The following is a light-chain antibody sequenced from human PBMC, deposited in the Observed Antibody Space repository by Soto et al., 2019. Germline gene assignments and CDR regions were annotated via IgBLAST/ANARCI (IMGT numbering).Light chain of an antibody. CDR3: SLYTSSSPWM. J-gene: IGLJ3*02. V-gene: IGLV2-18*01. CDR1: SSDVGDYEN. Sequence: QSALTQPPSVSGSPGQSVTISFTVTSSDVGDYENVSWYQQAPGTAPNLIIFDVTNRPSGVPDRFSVSKSGNTPSLTIFGLQDEDEADYYCSLYTSSSPWMFGGGTTLTVL. CDR2: DVT.